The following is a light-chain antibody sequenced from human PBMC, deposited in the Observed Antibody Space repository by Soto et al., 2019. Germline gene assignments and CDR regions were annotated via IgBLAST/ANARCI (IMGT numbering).Light chain of an antibody. CDR3: QQLNSYLPYT. Sequence: QLTQSPSSLSASVGDRVTITCRASQGISSYLAWYQQKPGKAPKLLIYAASTLQSGVPSRFSGIGSGTDFTLTISSLQPEDFATYYCQQLNSYLPYTFGQGTKLEIK. V-gene: IGKV1-9*01. CDR2: AAS. J-gene: IGKJ2*01. CDR1: QGISSY.